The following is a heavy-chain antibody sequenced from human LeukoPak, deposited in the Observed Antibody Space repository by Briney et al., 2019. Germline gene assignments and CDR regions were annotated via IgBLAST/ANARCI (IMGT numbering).Heavy chain of an antibody. V-gene: IGHV1-69*13. CDR2: IIPIFGTA. CDR1: GGTFSSYA. Sequence: SVKVSCKASGGTFSSYAISWVRQAPGQGLEWMGGIIPIFGTANYAQKFQGRVTITADESTSTAYMEMSSLRSEGTAVYYCARGLGSMVRGVFPYYYYYGMDVWGQGTTVTVSS. D-gene: IGHD3-10*01. CDR3: ARGLGSMVRGVFPYYYYYGMDV. J-gene: IGHJ6*02.